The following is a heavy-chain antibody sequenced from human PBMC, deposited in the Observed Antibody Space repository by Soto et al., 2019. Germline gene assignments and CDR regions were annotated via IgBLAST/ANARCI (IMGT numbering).Heavy chain of an antibody. CDR1: GGSFSGYY. V-gene: IGHV4-34*01. CDR3: VVLPSQYYFDY. Sequence: SETLSLTCAVYGGSFSGYYWSWIRQPPGKGLEWIGEINHSGSTNYNPSLKSRVTISVDTSKNQFSLKLSSVTAADTAVYYCVVLPSQYYFDYWGQGTLVTVSS. D-gene: IGHD2-15*01. CDR2: INHSGST. J-gene: IGHJ4*02.